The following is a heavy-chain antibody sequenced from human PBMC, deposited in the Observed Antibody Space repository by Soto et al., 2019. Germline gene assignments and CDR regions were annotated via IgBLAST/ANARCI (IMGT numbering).Heavy chain of an antibody. CDR1: GYTFTDYH. Sequence: ASVKVSCKASGYTFTDYHMHWVRQAPGQGLEWMGLINPNSAGTKYAKKFQGRVSVTWDTSISTAYIELSSLISDDTAVYYCARVRLDTAMVWYYYYGMDVWGQGTTVTVSS. CDR2: INPNSAGT. D-gene: IGHD5-18*01. V-gene: IGHV1-2*02. CDR3: ARVRLDTAMVWYYYYGMDV. J-gene: IGHJ6*02.